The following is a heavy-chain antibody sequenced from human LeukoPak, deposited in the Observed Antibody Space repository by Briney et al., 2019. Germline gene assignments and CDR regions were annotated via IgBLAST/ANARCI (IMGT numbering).Heavy chain of an antibody. D-gene: IGHD5-18*01. J-gene: IGHJ4*02. CDR2: IKQDGSEK. V-gene: IGHV3-7*02. CDR3: ARGSGVQVWSSLDY. Sequence: GGSLRLSCAASGFTFSSYWMSWVRQAPGKGLEWVANIKQDGSEKYYVDSVKGRFTISRDNAKNSLCLQMNSLRAEDTAVYYCARGSGVQVWSSLDYWGQGTLVTVSS. CDR1: GFTFSSYW.